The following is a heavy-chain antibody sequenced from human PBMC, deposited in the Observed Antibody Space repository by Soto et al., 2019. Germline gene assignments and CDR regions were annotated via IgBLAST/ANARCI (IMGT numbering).Heavy chain of an antibody. Sequence: PGESLKISCKGSGYSFTSYWIGWVRQMPGKGLEWMGIIYPGDSDTRYSPSFQGQVTISADKSISTAYLQWSSLKASDTAMYYCATSRQDILTGYYTAILDYWGQGTLVTVS. CDR2: IYPGDSDT. CDR1: GYSFTSYW. CDR3: ATSRQDILTGYYTAILDY. D-gene: IGHD3-9*01. J-gene: IGHJ4*02. V-gene: IGHV5-51*01.